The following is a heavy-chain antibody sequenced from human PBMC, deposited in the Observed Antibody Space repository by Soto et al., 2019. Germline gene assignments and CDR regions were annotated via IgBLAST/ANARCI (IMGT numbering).Heavy chain of an antibody. V-gene: IGHV3-7*04. CDR2: IKPDGSEK. CDR1: GFRLETYW. CDR3: ARVSIGGGYDVVDY. Sequence: EVQLVESGGGLVQPGGSLRLSCAGSGFRLETYWMSWVRQAPGKGLEWVANIKPDGSEKYYVDSVMGRFTISRDNANNTLNLQVNSLRAEDTAVYYCARVSIGGGYDVVDYWGQGALVTVSS. J-gene: IGHJ4*02. D-gene: IGHD5-12*01.